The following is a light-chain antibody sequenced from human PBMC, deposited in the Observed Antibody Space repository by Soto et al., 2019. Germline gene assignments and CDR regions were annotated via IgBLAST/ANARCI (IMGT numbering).Light chain of an antibody. CDR1: SSDVGGYNY. Sequence: QSALTQPASVSGSPGQSITISCTGTSSDVGGYNYVSWYQQHPGEAPKLRIYEVSDRPSGVSNRFSGSKSGNTASLTIYGLQAEDEADYYCCSYTSTSTYVFGTGTKLTVL. V-gene: IGLV2-14*01. CDR3: CSYTSTSTYV. J-gene: IGLJ1*01. CDR2: EVS.